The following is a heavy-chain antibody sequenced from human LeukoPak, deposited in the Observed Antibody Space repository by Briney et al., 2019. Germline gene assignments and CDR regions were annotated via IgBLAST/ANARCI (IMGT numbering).Heavy chain of an antibody. CDR3: ARAGGSNYMVGWFDP. CDR2: IKQGGSEK. V-gene: IGHV3-7*01. Sequence: GGSLRLSCAASGFTFSSYWMSWVRQAPGKGLEWVANIKQGGSEKYYVDSVKGRFTISSDNAKNSLYLQMNSLSAEATAVYYCARAGGSNYMVGWFDPWGQGTLVTVSS. D-gene: IGHD4-11*01. J-gene: IGHJ5*02. CDR1: GFTFSSYW.